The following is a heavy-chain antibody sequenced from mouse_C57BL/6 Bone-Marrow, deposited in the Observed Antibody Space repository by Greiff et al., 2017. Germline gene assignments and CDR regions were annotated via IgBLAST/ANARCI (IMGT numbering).Heavy chain of an antibody. J-gene: IGHJ4*01. Sequence: EVKVVESGGGLVKPGGSLKLSCAASGFTFSSYAMSWVRQTPEKRLEWVATISDGGSYTYYPDNVKGRFTISRDNAKNNLYLQMSHLKSEDTAMYYCARARGRYYAMDYWGQGTSVTVSS. D-gene: IGHD3-3*01. V-gene: IGHV5-4*03. CDR1: GFTFSSYA. CDR2: ISDGGSYT. CDR3: ARARGRYYAMDY.